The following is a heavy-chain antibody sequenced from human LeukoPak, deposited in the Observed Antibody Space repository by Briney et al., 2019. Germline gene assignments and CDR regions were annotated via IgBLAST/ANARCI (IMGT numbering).Heavy chain of an antibody. CDR3: AKRRFSWFDP. D-gene: IGHD3-16*01. V-gene: IGHV3-23*01. J-gene: IGHJ5*02. Sequence: PGGSLRLSCAASELTFTNYAMSWVRQAPGKGLEWVSAISGSGDSTWYADSVKGRFTISRDKSKNTLYLQMNSLTAEDTAVYYCAKRRFSWFDPWGQGTLVTVSS. CDR2: ISGSGDST. CDR1: ELTFTNYA.